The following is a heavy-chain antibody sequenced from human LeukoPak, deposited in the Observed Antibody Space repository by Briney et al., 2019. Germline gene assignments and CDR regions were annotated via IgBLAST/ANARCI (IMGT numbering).Heavy chain of an antibody. CDR3: ARHYGLRQGPDY. Sequence: GASVKVSCKASGYSFTSYWIGWVRQMPGKGLEWMGIIYPGDSDTRYSPSFQGQVTISADKSIRTAYLQWSSLKASDTAMYYCARHYGLRQGPDYWGQGTLVTVSS. D-gene: IGHD3-16*01. CDR1: GYSFTSYW. CDR2: IYPGDSDT. V-gene: IGHV5-51*01. J-gene: IGHJ4*02.